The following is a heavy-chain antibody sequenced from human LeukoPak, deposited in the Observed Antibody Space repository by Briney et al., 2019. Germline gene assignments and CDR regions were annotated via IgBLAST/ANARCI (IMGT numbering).Heavy chain of an antibody. D-gene: IGHD2-2*01. CDR1: GYTFTSYG. J-gene: IGHJ5*02. CDR2: ISAYNGNT. CDR3: ARDTEAIVVVPAAVNWFDP. V-gene: IGHV1-18*04. Sequence: ASVKVSCKAAGYTFTSYGISWVRQAPGQGLEWMGWISAYNGNTNYARKLQGRVTMTTDTSTSTAYMELRSLRSDDTAVYYCARDTEAIVVVPAAVNWFDPWGQGTLVTVSS.